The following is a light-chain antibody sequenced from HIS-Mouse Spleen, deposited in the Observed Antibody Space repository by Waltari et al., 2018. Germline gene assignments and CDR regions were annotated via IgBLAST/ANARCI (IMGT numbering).Light chain of an antibody. CDR2: DVS. CDR3: SSYTRSSTLVV. J-gene: IGLJ2*01. CDR1: SSDVGGYNY. V-gene: IGLV2-14*03. Sequence: QSALTQPASVSGSPGQSITISCTGTSSDVGGYNYVAWYQQHPGKAPKLMLYDVSNRPAGVSNRFSRSKSGHTASLTISGLQAEDEADYYCSSYTRSSTLVVFGGGTKLTVL.